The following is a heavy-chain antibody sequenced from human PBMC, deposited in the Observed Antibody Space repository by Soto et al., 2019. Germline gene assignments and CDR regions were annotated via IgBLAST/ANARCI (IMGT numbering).Heavy chain of an antibody. CDR3: ARGRYSSSWYGPYYYYGMDV. D-gene: IGHD6-13*01. CDR1: GFTFSSYS. V-gene: IGHV3-48*02. Sequence: RRLSCAASGFTFSSYSMNWVRQAPGKGLEWVSYISSSSSTIYYADSVKGRFTISRDNAKNSLYLQMNSLRDEDTAVYYCARGRYSSSWYGPYYYYGMDVWGQGTTVTVSS. CDR2: ISSSSSTI. J-gene: IGHJ6*02.